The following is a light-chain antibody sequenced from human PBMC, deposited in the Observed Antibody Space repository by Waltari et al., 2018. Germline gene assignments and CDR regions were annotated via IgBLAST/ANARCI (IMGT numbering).Light chain of an antibody. CDR2: EAS. CDR3: QQRSNWPPLT. CDR1: QHLHNY. V-gene: IGKV3-11*01. J-gene: IGKJ4*01. Sequence: EVVLTQSPASLSSSPGERVTISCRASQHLHNYLAWYQQKPGQAPRLLIYEASNRATGIPDRLSGSGSGTEFTLTTDSREPEDFAVYFCQQRSNWPPLTFGGGTKVEIK.